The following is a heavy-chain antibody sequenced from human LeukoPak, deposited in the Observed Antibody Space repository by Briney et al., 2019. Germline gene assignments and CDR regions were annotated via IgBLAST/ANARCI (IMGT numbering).Heavy chain of an antibody. CDR3: AREGYCSDTSCQTAFDY. D-gene: IGHD2-2*01. Sequence: GGSLRLSCAASGFTFSSYGMRWVRQAPGKGLEWVAVICYDGSNKYYADSVKGRLTISRDNSKNTLYLQMDSLRAEDTAVYYCAREGYCSDTSCQTAFDYWGQGPLVTVSS. V-gene: IGHV3-33*01. J-gene: IGHJ4*02. CDR1: GFTFSSYG. CDR2: ICYDGSNK.